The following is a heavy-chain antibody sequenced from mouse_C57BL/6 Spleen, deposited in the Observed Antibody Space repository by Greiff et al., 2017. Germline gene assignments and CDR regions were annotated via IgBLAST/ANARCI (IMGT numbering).Heavy chain of an antibody. D-gene: IGHD1-1*01. J-gene: IGHJ2*01. CDR2: IYPGSDST. CDR3: ARELRASYYFDY. V-gene: IGHV1-55*01. Sequence: QVHVKQPGAELVKPGASVKMSCKASGYTFTSYWITWVKQRPGQGLEWIGDIYPGSDSTNYNEKFKSKATLTVDTSSSTAYMQLSSLTSEDSAVYYCARELRASYYFDYWGQGTTLTVSS. CDR1: GYTFTSYW.